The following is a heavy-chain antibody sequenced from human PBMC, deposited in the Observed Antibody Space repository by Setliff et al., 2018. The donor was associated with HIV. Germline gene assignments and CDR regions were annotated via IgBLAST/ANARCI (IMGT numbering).Heavy chain of an antibody. CDR3: AGGRYFRDISDSRSDF. CDR2: MYQSGST. Sequence: TLSLTCSVPGVSITTDGYYWSWIRHYPGKGMEWIGYMYQSGSTYYNASLASRLIMSLDPSKNQFSLKLNSMTAADTAMYYCAGGRYFRDISDSRSDFWGQGMLVTVSS. D-gene: IGHD2-21*02. CDR1: GVSITTDGYY. V-gene: IGHV4-31*03. J-gene: IGHJ4*02.